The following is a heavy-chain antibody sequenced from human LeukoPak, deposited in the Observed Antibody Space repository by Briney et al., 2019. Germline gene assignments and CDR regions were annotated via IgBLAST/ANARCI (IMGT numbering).Heavy chain of an antibody. J-gene: IGHJ6*02. Sequence: GASVKVSCTASGYTFTSYYMHWVRQAPGQGLEWMGKINPSGGSTSYAQKFQGRVTMTRDTSTSTVYMELSSLRSEDTAVYYCAREGSEYGMDVWGQGTTVTVSS. CDR3: AREGSEYGMDV. CDR2: INPSGGST. V-gene: IGHV1-46*01. CDR1: GYTFTSYY.